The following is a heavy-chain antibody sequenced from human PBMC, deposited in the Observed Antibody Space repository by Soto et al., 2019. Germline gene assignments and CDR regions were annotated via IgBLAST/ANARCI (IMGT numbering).Heavy chain of an antibody. V-gene: IGHV4-59*08. CDR1: GGSISSFY. D-gene: IGHD2-2*01. Sequence: QVQLEESGPGLVKSSETLSLTCTVSGGSISSFYWSWIRQPPGKEMDWIGFFYYTGRTGYNASLKRRASNSGEISYTQFYLRLSSVTAADTAVYYCARILPAPPHYYYYYMDAWGKGTTVTVSS. CDR2: FYYTGRT. CDR3: ARILPAPPHYYYYYMDA. J-gene: IGHJ6*03.